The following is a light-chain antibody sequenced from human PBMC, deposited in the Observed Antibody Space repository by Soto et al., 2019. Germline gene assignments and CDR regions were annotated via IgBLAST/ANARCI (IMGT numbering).Light chain of an antibody. CDR2: AAS. J-gene: IGKJ3*01. CDR3: QKYNSAPRT. CDR1: QGISNY. V-gene: IGKV1-27*01. Sequence: DIQMTQSPSSLSASVGARVTITCRASQGISNYLAWYQQKPGKVPKLLIYAASTLQSGVPSRFSGSGSGTDFTLTISGLQPEDVATDYFQKYNSAPRTFGPGTKVDIK.